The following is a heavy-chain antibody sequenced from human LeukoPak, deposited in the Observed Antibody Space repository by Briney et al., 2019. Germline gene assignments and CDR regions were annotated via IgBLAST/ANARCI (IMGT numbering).Heavy chain of an antibody. CDR2: IYHSGST. D-gene: IGHD6-19*01. V-gene: IGHV4-30-2*01. J-gene: IGHJ6*02. CDR3: ARGNSSGWYSYYYYGMDV. Sequence: SQTLSLTCAVSGGSISSGGYSWSWIRQPPGKGLEWIGYIYHSGSTYYNPSLKSRVTISVDRSKNQFSLKLSSVTAADTAVYYCARGNSSGWYSYYYYGMDVWGQGTTVTVSS. CDR1: GGSISSGGYS.